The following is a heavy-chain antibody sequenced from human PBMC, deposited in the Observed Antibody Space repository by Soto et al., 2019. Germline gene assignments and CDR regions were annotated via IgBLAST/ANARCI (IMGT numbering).Heavy chain of an antibody. CDR1: GFTFSSYA. D-gene: IGHD3-10*01. CDR3: ARDLDSYGYYYYGMDV. V-gene: IGHV3-23*01. J-gene: IGHJ6*02. Sequence: GGSLRLSCAASGFTFSSYAMSWVRQAPGKGLEWVSAISGSGGSTYYADSVKGRFTIPRDNSKNTLYLQMNSLRAEDTAVYYCARDLDSYGYYYYGMDVWGQGTTVTVSS. CDR2: ISGSGGST.